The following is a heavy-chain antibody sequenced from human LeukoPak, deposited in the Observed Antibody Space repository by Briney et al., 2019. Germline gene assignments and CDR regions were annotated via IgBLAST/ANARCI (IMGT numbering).Heavy chain of an antibody. CDR1: GFTLSSYG. V-gene: IGHV3-30*02. J-gene: IGHJ3*02. Sequence: GGSLRLSCAASGFTLSSYGMPWVGQAPGKGLEWVAFIRYDGSNKYYADSVKGRFTISRDNSKNTLYLQMNSLRAEDTAVYHCAKERGWTAAFDIWGQGTMVTVSS. D-gene: IGHD6-19*01. CDR2: IRYDGSNK. CDR3: AKERGWTAAFDI.